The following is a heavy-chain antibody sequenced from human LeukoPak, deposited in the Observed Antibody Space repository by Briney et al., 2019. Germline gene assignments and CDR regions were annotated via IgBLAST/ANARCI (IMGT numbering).Heavy chain of an antibody. CDR1: GGTFSSYA. D-gene: IGHD3-9*01. CDR3: ATNYEILSGYPRNYYFHI. Sequence: SVKVSCKASGGTFSSYAISWVRQAPGQGPEWMGGIIPLFRTANYAQKFQGRVTITADRSTNTAFMELSSLRSEDTAMYYCATNYEILSGYPRNYYFHIWGQGTMVTVSS. V-gene: IGHV1-69*06. J-gene: IGHJ3*02. CDR2: IIPLFRTA.